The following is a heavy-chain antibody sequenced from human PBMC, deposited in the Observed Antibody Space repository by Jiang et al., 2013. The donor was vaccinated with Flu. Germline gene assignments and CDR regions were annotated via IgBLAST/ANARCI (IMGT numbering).Heavy chain of an antibody. J-gene: IGHJ4*02. D-gene: IGHD6-13*01. V-gene: IGHV4-31*03. CDR1: GGSISSGGYY. Sequence: QLVESGPGLVKPSQTLSLTCTVSGGSISSGGYYWSWIRQHPGKGLEWIGYIYYSGSTYYNPSLKSRVTISVDTSKNQFSLKLSSVTAADTAVYYCARERYSSSWKIDYWGQGTLVTVSS. CDR3: ARERYSSSWKIDY. CDR2: IYYSGST.